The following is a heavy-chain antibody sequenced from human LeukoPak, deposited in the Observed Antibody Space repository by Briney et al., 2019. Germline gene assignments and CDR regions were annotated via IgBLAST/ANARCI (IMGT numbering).Heavy chain of an antibody. Sequence: GSVKVSCKASGYTFTSYDINWVRQATGQGLEWMGWMNPNSGNTGYAQKFQGRVTMTRNTSISTAYMELSSLRSEDTAVYYCARGWASGSYRKSGFDYWGQGTLVTVSS. CDR3: ARGWASGSYRKSGFDY. V-gene: IGHV1-8*02. D-gene: IGHD3-10*01. CDR1: GYTFTSYD. J-gene: IGHJ4*02. CDR2: MNPNSGNT.